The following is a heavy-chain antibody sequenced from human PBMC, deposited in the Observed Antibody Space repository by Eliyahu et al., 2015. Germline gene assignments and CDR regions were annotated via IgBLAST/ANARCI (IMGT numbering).Heavy chain of an antibody. CDR3: ANATLRGGRTTWFLNWFDP. J-gene: IGHJ5*02. CDR2: ISGGDGYT. Sequence: EVQLLESGGGXVQPGGSLRLSCAASGXRLSNNAMXWVRXAPGKGPGWVSGISGGDGYTYYADSVKGRFTISRDDAMNTLYLQLSSLRPDDTARYYCANATLRGGRTTWFLNWFDPWGQGTLVTVSS. CDR1: GXRLSNNA. D-gene: IGHD4-17*01. V-gene: IGHV3-23*01.